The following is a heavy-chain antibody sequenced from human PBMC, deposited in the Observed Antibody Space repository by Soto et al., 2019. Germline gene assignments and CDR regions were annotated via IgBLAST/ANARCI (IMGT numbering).Heavy chain of an antibody. Sequence: QVHLVQSGAEVKKPGASVKVSCKGSGYGFTTYGITWVRQAPGQGLEWMAWISAHNGNTNYAQKLQGRVTVTRDTATSTVYMELRSVRSDDTAVYYCARGRYVDYWGQGALVTVSS. CDR1: GYGFTTYG. V-gene: IGHV1-18*01. CDR2: ISAHNGNT. J-gene: IGHJ4*02. CDR3: ARGRYVDY.